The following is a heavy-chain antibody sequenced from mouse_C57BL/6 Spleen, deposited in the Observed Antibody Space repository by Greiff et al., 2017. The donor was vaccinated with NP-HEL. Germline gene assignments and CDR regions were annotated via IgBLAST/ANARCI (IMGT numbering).Heavy chain of an antibody. Sequence: EVQLVESGGGLVKPGGSLKLSCAASGFTFSSYAMSWVRQTPEKRLEWVATISDGGSYTYYPDNVKGRFTISRDNAKNNLYLQMSHLKSEDTAMYYCAREGTVVAHYFDYWGQGTTLTVSS. V-gene: IGHV5-4*01. J-gene: IGHJ2*01. CDR1: GFTFSSYA. CDR2: ISDGGSYT. D-gene: IGHD1-1*01. CDR3: AREGTVVAHYFDY.